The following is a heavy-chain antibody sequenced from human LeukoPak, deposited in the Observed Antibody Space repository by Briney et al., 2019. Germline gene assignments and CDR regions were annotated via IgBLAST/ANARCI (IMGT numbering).Heavy chain of an antibody. J-gene: IGHJ4*02. CDR3: ARLSRESSGYYCFDY. CDR1: GYTFTRYY. D-gene: IGHD3-22*01. V-gene: IGHV1-46*01. Sequence: ASVKVSCKASGYTFTRYYVHWVRQAPGQGLEWMGIINPSGGSTGYAQKFQGGVTMTRDTSTSTVYMELSSLRSEDTAVYYCARLSRESSGYYCFDYWGQGTLVTVSS. CDR2: INPSGGST.